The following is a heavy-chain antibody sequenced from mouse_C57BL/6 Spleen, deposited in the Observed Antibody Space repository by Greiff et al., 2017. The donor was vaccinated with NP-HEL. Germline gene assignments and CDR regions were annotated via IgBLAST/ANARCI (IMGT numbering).Heavy chain of an antibody. J-gene: IGHJ3*01. V-gene: IGHV1-55*01. CDR2: IYPGSGST. CDR1: GYTFTSYW. CDR3: AREGDYDVTAAWFAY. Sequence: QVQLQQPGAELVKPGASVKMSCKASGYTFTSYWITWVKQRPGQGLEWIGDIYPGSGSTNYNEKFKSKATLTVDTSSSTAYMQLSSLTSEDSAVYYCAREGDYDVTAAWFAYWGQGTLVTVSA. D-gene: IGHD2-4*01.